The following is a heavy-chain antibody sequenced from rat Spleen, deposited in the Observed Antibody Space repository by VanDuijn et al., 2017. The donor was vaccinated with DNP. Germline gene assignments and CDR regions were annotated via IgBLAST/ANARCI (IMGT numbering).Heavy chain of an antibody. V-gene: IGHV3-1*01. CDR3: ATGGAGIWFAY. Sequence: EVQLQESGPGLVKPSQSLSLTCSVTGSSIISNYWAWIRKFPGNKMEWTGNISDSGSTSYNPSLKSRISITRDTAKNQFFLQLNSVTTEDTATYYCATGGAGIWFAYWGQGTLVTVSS. CDR2: ISDSGST. CDR1: GSSIISNY. J-gene: IGHJ3*01. D-gene: IGHD4-2*01.